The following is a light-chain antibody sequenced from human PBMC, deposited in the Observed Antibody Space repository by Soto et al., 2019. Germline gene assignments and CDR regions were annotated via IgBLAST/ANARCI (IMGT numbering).Light chain of an antibody. V-gene: IGKV1-27*01. Sequence: DVQMTQSPSSLSAFVGDRVTITCRASQGIAPYLAWFQQKPVKVPKLLIYATSTLQSGVSSRFSGSGSGTDFTLTISSLQPADVATYYCQKYNTAPLTFGGGTTVEIK. J-gene: IGKJ4*01. CDR1: QGIAPY. CDR3: QKYNTAPLT. CDR2: ATS.